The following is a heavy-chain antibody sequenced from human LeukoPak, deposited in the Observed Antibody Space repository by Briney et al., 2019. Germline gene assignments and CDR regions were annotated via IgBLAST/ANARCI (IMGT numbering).Heavy chain of an antibody. D-gene: IGHD5-18*01. Sequence: GGSLRLSCAASGFTFSNYAMSWVRQAPGKGLEWVSTLSGTGGSTYYADSVKGRFTISRDNSKNTLYLQMNSLRAEDTAVYYCAREYSYLFDYWGQGTLVTVSS. CDR2: LSGTGGST. V-gene: IGHV3-23*01. CDR1: GFTFSNYA. J-gene: IGHJ4*02. CDR3: AREYSYLFDY.